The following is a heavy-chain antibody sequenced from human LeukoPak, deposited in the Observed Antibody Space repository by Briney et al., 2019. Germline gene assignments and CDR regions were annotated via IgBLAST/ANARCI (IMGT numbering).Heavy chain of an antibody. D-gene: IGHD3-22*01. Sequence: GGSLRLSCAASGFTFSSYSMNWVRQAPGKGLEWVSSISSSSGYIYYADSVKGRFTISRDNAKNSLYLQMNSLRAEDTAVYYCARPADYDSSGYYFVALAFDIWGQGTMVTVSS. V-gene: IGHV3-21*01. CDR1: GFTFSSYS. CDR3: ARPADYDSSGYYFVALAFDI. CDR2: ISSSSGYI. J-gene: IGHJ3*02.